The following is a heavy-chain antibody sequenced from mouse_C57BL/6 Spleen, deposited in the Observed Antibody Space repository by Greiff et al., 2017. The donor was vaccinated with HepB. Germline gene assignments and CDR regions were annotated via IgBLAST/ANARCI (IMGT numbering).Heavy chain of an antibody. CDR2: IYPGSGST. J-gene: IGHJ2*01. D-gene: IGHD1-1*01. Sequence: VQLQQSGAELVKPGASVKMSCKASGYTFTSYWITWVKQRPGQGLEWIGDIYPGSGSTNYNEKFTGKATLTVDTSSSAAYMQLSSLTSEDSAVYYWARSLYYALDYWGQGTTLTVSS. V-gene: IGHV1-55*01. CDR1: GYTFTSYW. CDR3: ARSLYYALDY.